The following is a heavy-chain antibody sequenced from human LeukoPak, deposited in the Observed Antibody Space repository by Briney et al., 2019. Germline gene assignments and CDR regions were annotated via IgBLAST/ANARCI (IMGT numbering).Heavy chain of an antibody. D-gene: IGHD6-13*01. CDR2: ISSSSSYI. J-gene: IGHJ4*02. Sequence: GGSLRLSCAASGFTFSSYSMNWVRQAPGKGLEWVSSISSSSSYIYYADSVKGRFTISRDNAKNSLYLQMDSLRAEDTAVYYCARGGSSWYGDYWGQGTLVTVSS. CDR1: GFTFSSYS. V-gene: IGHV3-21*01. CDR3: ARGGSSWYGDY.